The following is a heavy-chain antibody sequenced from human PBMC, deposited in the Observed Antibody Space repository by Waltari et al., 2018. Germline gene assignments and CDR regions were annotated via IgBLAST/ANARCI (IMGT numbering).Heavy chain of an antibody. CDR3: ARDPAPLYSSSWYVDY. D-gene: IGHD6-13*01. V-gene: IGHV1-18*01. Sequence: QVQLVQSGAEVKKPGASVKVSCKASGYTFTSYGISWVRQAPGQGLEWMGWISAYNCNTNYAQKLQGRVTMTTDTSTSTAYMELRSLRSDYTAVYYCARDPAPLYSSSWYVDYWGQGTLVTVSS. CDR2: ISAYNCNT. J-gene: IGHJ4*02. CDR1: GYTFTSYG.